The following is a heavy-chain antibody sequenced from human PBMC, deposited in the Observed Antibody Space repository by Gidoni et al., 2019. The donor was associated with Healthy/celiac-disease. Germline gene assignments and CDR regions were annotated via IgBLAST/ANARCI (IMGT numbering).Heavy chain of an antibody. V-gene: IGHV3-15*01. CDR2: IKSNTDGGTT. CDR1: GFTFRNAG. D-gene: IGHD3-9*01. CDR3: TTSAALRYFDWLLPPIDY. J-gene: IGHJ4*02. Sequence: EVQLVESGGGWVKPGGSLRLSCAASGFTFRNAGMSGVRQAPGKGLEWVGRIKSNTDGGTTDYAAPVKGRFTISRDDSKHTLSLQMNSLKTEDTAVYYCTTSAALRYFDWLLPPIDYWGQGTLVTVSS.